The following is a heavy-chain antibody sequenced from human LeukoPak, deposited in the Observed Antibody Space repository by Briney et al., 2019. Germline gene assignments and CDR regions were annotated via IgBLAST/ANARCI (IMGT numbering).Heavy chain of an antibody. J-gene: IGHJ4*02. CDR3: ARAGLYSSSWSTFDY. V-gene: IGHV1-18*01. D-gene: IGHD6-13*01. CDR1: GYTFTSYG. Sequence: ASVKVSCKASGYTFTSYGISWVRQAPGQGLEWMGWINAYNGNTNYAQKLQGRVTMTTDTSTSTAYMELRSLRSDDTAVYYCARAGLYSSSWSTFDYWGQGTLVTVSS. CDR2: INAYNGNT.